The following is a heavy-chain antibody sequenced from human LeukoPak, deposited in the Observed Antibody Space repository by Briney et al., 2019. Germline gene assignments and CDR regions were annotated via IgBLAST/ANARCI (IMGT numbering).Heavy chain of an antibody. V-gene: IGHV1-2*06. Sequence: ASVTVSCKASGYTFTYYYMHWVRQAPGQGLEWMGRINPNSGGTNYAQKFQGRVTMTRDTSISTAYMELSRLRSDDTAVYYCARDRGYSGYGGVFDYWGQGTLVTVSS. J-gene: IGHJ4*02. D-gene: IGHD5-12*01. CDR3: ARDRGYSGYGGVFDY. CDR1: GYTFTYYY. CDR2: INPNSGGT.